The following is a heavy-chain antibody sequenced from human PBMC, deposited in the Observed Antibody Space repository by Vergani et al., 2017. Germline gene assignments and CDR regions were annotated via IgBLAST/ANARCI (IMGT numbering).Heavy chain of an antibody. CDR1: GFTFDDYA. V-gene: IGHV3-43*02. CDR3: EKTYQLLLYFDD. D-gene: IGHD2-2*01. CDR2: ISGDGGST. J-gene: IGHJ4*02. Sequence: EVQLVESGGGVVQPGGSLRLSCAASGFTFDDYAMHWVRQAPGKGLEWVSLISGDGGSTYYADSVKGRFTISSDNSKNSLYLQMNSLRTEDTALYYCEKTYQLLLYFDDWGQGTLVTVSS.